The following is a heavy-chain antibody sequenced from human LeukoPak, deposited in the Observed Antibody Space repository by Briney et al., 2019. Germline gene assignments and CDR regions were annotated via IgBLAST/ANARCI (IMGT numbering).Heavy chain of an antibody. J-gene: IGHJ4*02. CDR2: ISSSSSYI. CDR1: GLTFSSYS. Sequence: GGSLRLSCAASGLTFSSYSMNWVRQAPGKGLEWVSSISSSSSYIYYADSVKGRFTISRDNAKNSLYLQMNSLRAEDTAVYYCARGYCSGGSCYGKFDYWGRGTLVTVSS. V-gene: IGHV3-21*01. D-gene: IGHD2-15*01. CDR3: ARGYCSGGSCYGKFDY.